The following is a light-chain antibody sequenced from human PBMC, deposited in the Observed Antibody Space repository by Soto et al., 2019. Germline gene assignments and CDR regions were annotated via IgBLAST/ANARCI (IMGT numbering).Light chain of an antibody. Sequence: DIQMTQSPSTLSASVRDRVTITCRARQSISSWLAWSQQNPGKAPKLMIYDASSLESGVPSRFSGSGSGTEFTLTISSPQPDDFATYYCQQYNSYWTFGQGTKVAIK. J-gene: IGKJ1*01. CDR1: QSISSW. CDR2: DAS. CDR3: QQYNSYWT. V-gene: IGKV1-5*01.